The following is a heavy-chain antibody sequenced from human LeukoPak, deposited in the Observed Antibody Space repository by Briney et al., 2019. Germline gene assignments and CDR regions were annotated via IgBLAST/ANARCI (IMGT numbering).Heavy chain of an antibody. CDR1: GYSFINYW. D-gene: IGHD2-2*01. CDR2: IDPVDSYT. CDR3: ARGYCSGTSCHDY. Sequence: GESLRISCKGSGYSFINYWISWVRQMPGKGLEWMGRIDPVDSYTNYSPSFQGHVTISADKSIGTAYLQWSSLKASDTAMYYCARGYCSGTSCHDYWGQGTLVTVSS. V-gene: IGHV5-10-1*01. J-gene: IGHJ4*02.